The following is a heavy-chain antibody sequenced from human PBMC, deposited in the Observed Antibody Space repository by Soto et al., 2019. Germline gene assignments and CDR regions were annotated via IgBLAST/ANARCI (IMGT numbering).Heavy chain of an antibody. CDR3: VKGSDVARQELDY. V-gene: IGHV3-30*18. J-gene: IGHJ4*02. CDR1: EFTFSNFG. D-gene: IGHD3-3*01. Sequence: GGSLRLSCAASEFTFSNFGMHWVRQAPGKGLEWVAAVSADGSDKYFSGSVKGRFTISRDNSKNTLFLQMNSLRVEDTAVYYCVKGSDVARQELDYWGQGTLVTVSS. CDR2: VSADGSDK.